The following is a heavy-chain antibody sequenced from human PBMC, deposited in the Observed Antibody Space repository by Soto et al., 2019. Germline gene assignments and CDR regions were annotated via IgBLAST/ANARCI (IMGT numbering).Heavy chain of an antibody. CDR2: IWYDGSNK. CDR1: GFTFSSYG. V-gene: IGHV3-33*01. CDR3: ARAPPGDAFDI. J-gene: IGHJ3*02. Sequence: QVQLVESGGGVVQLGRSLRLSCAASGFTFSSYGMHWVRQAPGKGLEWVAVIWYDGSNKYYADSVKGRFTISRDNSKNTLYLQMNSLRAEDTAVYYCARAPPGDAFDIWGQGTMVTVSS.